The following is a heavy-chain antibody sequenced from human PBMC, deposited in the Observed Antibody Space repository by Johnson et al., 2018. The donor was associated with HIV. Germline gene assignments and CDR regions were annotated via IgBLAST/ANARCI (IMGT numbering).Heavy chain of an antibody. Sequence: VQLVESGGGLVQPGGSLRLSCAASGFTFSSYWMSWVRQAPGKGLEWVSYISSSGGTISNADSVKGRFTISRNNAKNSLYLQMNSLRAEDTAVYFCATVWRNEGRHAFDVWGQGTMVTVSS. CDR2: ISSSGGTI. V-gene: IGHV3-48*04. CDR3: ATVWRNEGRHAFDV. D-gene: IGHD1-1*01. J-gene: IGHJ3*01. CDR1: GFTFSSYW.